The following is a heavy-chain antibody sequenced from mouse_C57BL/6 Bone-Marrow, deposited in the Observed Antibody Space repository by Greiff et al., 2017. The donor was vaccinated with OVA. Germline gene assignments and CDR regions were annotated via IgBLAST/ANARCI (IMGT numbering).Heavy chain of an antibody. J-gene: IGHJ1*03. D-gene: IGHD1-1*01. CDR1: GYTFTDYY. CDR3: AREEVYYYLTGYFDV. V-gene: IGHV1-26*01. CDR2: INPNNGGT. Sequence: VQLQQSGPELVKPGASVKISCKASGYTFTDYYMNWVKQSHGKSLEWIGDINPNNGGTSYNQKFKGKATLTVDKSSSTAYMELRSLTSEDSAVYYCAREEVYYYLTGYFDVWGTGTTVTVSS.